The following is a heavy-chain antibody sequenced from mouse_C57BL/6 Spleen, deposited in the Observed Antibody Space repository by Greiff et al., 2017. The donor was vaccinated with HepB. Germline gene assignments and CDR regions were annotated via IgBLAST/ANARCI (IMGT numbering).Heavy chain of an antibody. CDR2: IRNKANGYTT. Sequence: EVQRVESGGGLVQPGGSLSLSCAASGFTFTDYYMSWVRQPPGKALEWLGFIRNKANGYTTEYSASVKGRFTISRDNSQSILYLQMNALRAEDSATYYCARSLSSYYYGSSYDYAMDYWGQGTSVTVSS. CDR1: GFTFTDYY. CDR3: ARSLSSYYYGSSYDYAMDY. J-gene: IGHJ4*01. D-gene: IGHD1-1*01. V-gene: IGHV7-3*01.